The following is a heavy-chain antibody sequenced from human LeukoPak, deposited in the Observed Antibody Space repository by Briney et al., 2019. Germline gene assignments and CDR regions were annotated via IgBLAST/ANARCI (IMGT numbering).Heavy chain of an antibody. J-gene: IGHJ6*02. Sequence: ASVKVSCKASGYTFTGYYMHWVRQAPGQGLEWMGWINPNSGGTNYGQKFQGRVTMTRDTSISTAYMELSRLRSDDTAVYYCASAVAGTEDYYYGMDVWGQGTTVTVSS. V-gene: IGHV1-2*02. CDR1: GYTFTGYY. CDR3: ASAVAGTEDYYYGMDV. CDR2: INPNSGGT. D-gene: IGHD6-19*01.